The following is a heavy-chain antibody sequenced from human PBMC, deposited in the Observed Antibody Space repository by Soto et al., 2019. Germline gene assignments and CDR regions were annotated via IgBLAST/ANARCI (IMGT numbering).Heavy chain of an antibody. D-gene: IGHD1-26*01. V-gene: IGHV4-39*01. CDR3: ARPRGVGATPHYFDY. CDR1: GGSISSSSYY. CDR2: IYYSGST. Sequence: PSETLSLTCTVSGGSISSSSYYWGWIRQPPGKGLEWIGSIYYSGSTYYNPSLKSRVTISVDTSKNQFSLKLSSVTAADTAVYYCARPRGVGATPHYFDYWGQGTLVTVSS. J-gene: IGHJ4*02.